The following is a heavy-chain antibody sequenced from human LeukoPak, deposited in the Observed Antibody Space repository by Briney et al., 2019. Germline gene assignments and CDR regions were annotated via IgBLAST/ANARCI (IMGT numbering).Heavy chain of an antibody. V-gene: IGHV3-21*01. CDR1: GFTFSSYS. CDR2: ISSSSSYI. Sequence: GGSLRLSCAASGFTFSSYSMNWVRQAPGKGLEWVSSISSSSSYIYYADSVKGRFTISRDNAKNSLYLQMNSLRAEDTAVYYCARVEVGSYYGLDYWGQGTLVTVSS. D-gene: IGHD1-26*01. CDR3: ARVEVGSYYGLDY. J-gene: IGHJ4*02.